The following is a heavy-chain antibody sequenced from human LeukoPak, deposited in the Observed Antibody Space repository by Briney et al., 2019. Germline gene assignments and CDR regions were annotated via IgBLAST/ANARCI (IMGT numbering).Heavy chain of an antibody. J-gene: IGHJ6*03. CDR3: ARADSSGYYLTYYYYYMDV. CDR2: ISSSSSYI. V-gene: IGHV3-21*01. CDR1: GFTFISYS. D-gene: IGHD3-22*01. Sequence: GGSLRLSCAASGFTFISYSMNWVRQAPGKGLEWVSSISSSSSYIYYADSVKGRFTISRDNAKNSLYLQMNSLRAEDTAVYYCARADSSGYYLTYYYYYMDVWGKGTTVTVSS.